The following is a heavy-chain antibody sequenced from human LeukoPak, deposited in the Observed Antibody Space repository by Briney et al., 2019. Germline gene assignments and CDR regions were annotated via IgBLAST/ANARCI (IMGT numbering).Heavy chain of an antibody. D-gene: IGHD6-19*01. CDR2: ISAYNGNT. J-gene: IGHJ3*02. CDR3: ATTGDRIAVAGDAFDI. V-gene: IGHV1-18*01. CDR1: GYTFTSYG. Sequence: GASVKVSCKASGYTFTSYGISWVRQAPGQGLEWMGWISAYNGNTNYAQKLQGRVTMTTDTSTSTAYMELRSLRSDDTAVYYCATTGDRIAVAGDAFDIWGQGTMVTVSS.